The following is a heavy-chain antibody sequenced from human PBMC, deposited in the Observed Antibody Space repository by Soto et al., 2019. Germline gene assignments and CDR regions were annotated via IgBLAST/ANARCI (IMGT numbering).Heavy chain of an antibody. CDR2: ISYDGSNK. D-gene: IGHD6-19*01. CDR3: ARELGGIAVAGSFDT. J-gene: IGHJ5*02. CDR1: GFTFSSYA. Sequence: GGSLRLSCAASGFTFSSYAMHWVRQAPGKGLEWVAVISYDGSNKYYADSVKGRFTISRDNSKNTLYLQMNSLRAEDTAVYYCARELGGIAVAGSFDTWGQGTLVTVSS. V-gene: IGHV3-30-3*01.